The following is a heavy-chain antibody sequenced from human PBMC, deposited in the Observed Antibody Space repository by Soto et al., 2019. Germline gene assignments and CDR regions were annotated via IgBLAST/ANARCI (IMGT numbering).Heavy chain of an antibody. V-gene: IGHV3-48*04. CDR3: ARDRDWAFDY. Sequence: GSLRLSCAASGFTFSSYSMVWVRQAPGKGLEWLSYIFVDSSTVYYADSVKGRFTVSRDNAQNSLFLLMNSLRAEDTAVYYCARDRDWAFDYWGRGTLVTVSS. CDR1: GFTFSSYS. D-gene: IGHD3-9*01. CDR2: IFVDSSTV. J-gene: IGHJ4*02.